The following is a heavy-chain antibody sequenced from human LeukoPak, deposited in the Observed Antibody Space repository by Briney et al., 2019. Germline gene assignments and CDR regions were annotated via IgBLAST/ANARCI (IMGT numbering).Heavy chain of an antibody. Sequence: GGSLRLSCAASGFTLSSYAMNWVRQAPGKGLEWVSYISSGSSTIYYADSVKGRFTISRDNAKDSLYLQMNSLRAEDTAVYYCARDLIRFNWFDPWGQGTLVTVSS. J-gene: IGHJ5*02. CDR2: ISSGSSTI. V-gene: IGHV3-48*04. CDR3: ARDLIRFNWFDP. CDR1: GFTLSSYA.